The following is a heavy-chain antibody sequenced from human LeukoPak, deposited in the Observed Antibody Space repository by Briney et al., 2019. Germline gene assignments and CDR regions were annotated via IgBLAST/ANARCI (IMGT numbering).Heavy chain of an antibody. D-gene: IGHD5-12*01. CDR1: GGSISSYY. CDR3: ARDNGVATIIRDPINWFDP. CDR2: IYTSGST. V-gene: IGHV4-4*07. Sequence: PSETLSFTCTVSGGSISSYYWSWIRQPAGKGLEWIGRIYTSGSTNYNPSLKSRVTMSVDTSKNQFSLKLSSVTAADTAVYYCARDNGVATIIRDPINWFDPWGQGTLVTVSS. J-gene: IGHJ5*02.